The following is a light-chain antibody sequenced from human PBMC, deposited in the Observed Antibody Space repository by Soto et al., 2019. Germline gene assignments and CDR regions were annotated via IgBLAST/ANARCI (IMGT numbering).Light chain of an antibody. CDR1: SSDIGYYNY. CDR2: EVS. J-gene: IGLJ2*01. V-gene: IGLV2-14*01. Sequence: QSALTQPASVSGSPGQSITISCTGTSSDIGYYNYVSWYQQHPGKAPKLIIYEVSDRPSGVSIRFSGSKSDNTASLTISGLQAEDEADYYCSSYTSTNTVVFGGGTKVTVL. CDR3: SSYTSTNTVV.